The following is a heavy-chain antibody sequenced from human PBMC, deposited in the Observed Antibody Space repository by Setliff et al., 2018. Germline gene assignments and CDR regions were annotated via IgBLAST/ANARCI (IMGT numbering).Heavy chain of an antibody. CDR1: GGSFSTYY. D-gene: IGHD3-10*01. CDR3: ARAGGGYYGSGSYWSRGVFDY. Sequence: PSETLSLTCAVYGGSFSTYYWIWIRQPPGKGLEWIGEINHSGSTNYNPSLKSRVTISVDTSKNQFSLKLSSVTAADTAVYYCARAGGGYYGSGSYWSRGVFDYWGQGTLVTVSS. J-gene: IGHJ4*02. V-gene: IGHV4-34*01. CDR2: INHSGST.